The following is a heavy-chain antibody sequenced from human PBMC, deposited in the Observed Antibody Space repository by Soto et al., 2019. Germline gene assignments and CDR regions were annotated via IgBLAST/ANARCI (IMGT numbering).Heavy chain of an antibody. D-gene: IGHD3-10*01. CDR1: GFTFSSYG. V-gene: IGHV3-30*18. J-gene: IGHJ6*02. CDR3: AKDGASYYYYGMDV. Sequence: GGSLRLSCAASGFTFSSYGMHWVRQAPGKGLEWVAVISYDGSNKYYADSVKGRFTISRDNTKNTLYLQMNSLRAEDTAVYYCAKDGASYYYYGMDVWGQGTTVTVSS. CDR2: ISYDGSNK.